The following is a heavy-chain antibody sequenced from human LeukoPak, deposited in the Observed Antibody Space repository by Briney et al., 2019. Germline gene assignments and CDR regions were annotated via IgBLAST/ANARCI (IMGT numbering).Heavy chain of an antibody. CDR3: ASRKQAYSSSWYPRRYFQH. CDR1: GGSFSGYY. D-gene: IGHD6-13*01. CDR2: INHSGST. V-gene: IGHV4-34*01. Sequence: SETLSLTCAVHGGSFSGYYWSWIRQPPGKGLEWIGEINHSGSTNYNPSLKSRVTISVDTSKNQFSLKLSSVTAADTAVYYCASRKQAYSSSWYPRRYFQHWGQGTLVTVSS. J-gene: IGHJ1*01.